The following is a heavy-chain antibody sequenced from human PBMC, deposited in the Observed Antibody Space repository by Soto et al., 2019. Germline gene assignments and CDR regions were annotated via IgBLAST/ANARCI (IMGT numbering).Heavy chain of an antibody. CDR3: ARGDVAAAGFDP. V-gene: IGHV4-34*01. CDR2: INHSGST. D-gene: IGHD6-13*01. J-gene: IGHJ5*02. CDR1: GGSFSGYY. Sequence: SETLPLTCAVYGGSFSGYYLSWIRQRPGKGLEWIGEINHSGSTNYNPSLKSRVTISVDTSKNQFSLKLSSVNAADTAVYYCARGDVAAAGFDPWGQGTLVTVSS.